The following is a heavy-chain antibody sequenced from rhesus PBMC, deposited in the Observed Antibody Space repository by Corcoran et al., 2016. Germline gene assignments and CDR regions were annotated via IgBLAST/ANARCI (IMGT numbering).Heavy chain of an antibody. J-gene: IGHJ4*01. CDR3: ARAIAAAGRYFDY. V-gene: IGHV4-80*01. Sequence: QVQLQESGPGLVKPSETLSLTCAVSGGSFSSYWWSWIRAPPGKGQAWIGEINGNSGCTTHNPALKSRVTISKAASKNQFSLKLSSVTAADTAVYYCARAIAAAGRYFDYWGQGVLVTVSS. CDR1: GGSFSSYW. CDR2: INGNSGCT. D-gene: IGHD6-31*01.